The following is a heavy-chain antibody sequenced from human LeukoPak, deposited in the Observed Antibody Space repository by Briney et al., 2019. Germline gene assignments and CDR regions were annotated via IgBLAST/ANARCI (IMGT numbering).Heavy chain of an antibody. D-gene: IGHD1-26*01. CDR1: GGSISSYY. Sequence: SETLSLTCTVSGGSISSYYWSWIRQPPGKGLEWIGYIYYSGSTNYNPSLKSRVTISVGTSKNQFSLKLSSVTAADTAVYYCARHGGGSYHRNYFDYWGQGTLVTVSS. CDR3: ARHGGGSYHRNYFDY. CDR2: IYYSGST. V-gene: IGHV4-59*08. J-gene: IGHJ4*02.